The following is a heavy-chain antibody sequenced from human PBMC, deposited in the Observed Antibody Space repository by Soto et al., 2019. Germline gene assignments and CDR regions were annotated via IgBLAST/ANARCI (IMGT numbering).Heavy chain of an antibody. D-gene: IGHD3-22*01. CDR1: GSTFSNYD. J-gene: IGHJ6*02. CDR2: ISGSGIST. V-gene: IGHV3-23*01. Sequence: PGGSLRLSCAASGSTFSNYDMNWVRQGPEKGLEWVSTISGSGISTYFADSVKGRFTISRDNSKNTLYLQMNSLRAEDTAVYYCAKLVYDGSGSYQRHYYHYGMDVWGQGTTVTVSS. CDR3: AKLVYDGSGSYQRHYYHYGMDV.